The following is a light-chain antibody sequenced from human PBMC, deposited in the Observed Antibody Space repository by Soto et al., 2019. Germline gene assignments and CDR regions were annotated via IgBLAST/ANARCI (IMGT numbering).Light chain of an antibody. CDR2: AAS. V-gene: IGKV1-5*01. Sequence: DIQMTQSPSTLSASVGDRVTITCRASQSISSWLAWYQQKPGKAPKLLIYAASSLQSGVPSKFSASGSGTDFSLTISGLQPEDFETYYCQQYKSFPYTYGQGTKVDIK. CDR3: QQYKSFPYT. CDR1: QSISSW. J-gene: IGKJ2*01.